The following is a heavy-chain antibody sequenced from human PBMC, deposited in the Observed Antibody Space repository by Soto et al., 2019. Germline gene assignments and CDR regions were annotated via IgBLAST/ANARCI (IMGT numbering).Heavy chain of an antibody. CDR1: GFTFSSYG. V-gene: IGHV3-33*01. D-gene: IGHD3-22*01. CDR3: ARDHSYYDSSGSSDAFDI. Sequence: GGSLRLSCAASGFTFSSYGMHWVRQAPGKGLERVAVIWYDGSNKYYADTVKGRFTISRDNSKNTLYLQMNSLRAEDTAVYYCARDHSYYDSSGSSDAFDIWGQGTMVTISS. J-gene: IGHJ3*02. CDR2: IWYDGSNK.